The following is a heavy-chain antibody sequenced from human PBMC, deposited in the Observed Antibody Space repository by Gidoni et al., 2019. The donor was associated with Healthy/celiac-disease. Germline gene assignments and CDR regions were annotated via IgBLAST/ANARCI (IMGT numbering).Heavy chain of an antibody. CDR1: GFTFSSYG. V-gene: IGHV3-33*01. CDR3: ARPPTSYYYDSSGYYPY. Sequence: QVQLVESGGGVVQPGRSLRLSCAAPGFTFSSYGMHWVRQAPGQGLEWVAVIWYDRSNRYYADSEKCRFTISRDNSKNTMYLQMNSLRAEDTAVYYCARPPTSYYYDSSGYYPYWGQGTLVTVSS. D-gene: IGHD3-22*01. CDR2: IWYDRSNR. J-gene: IGHJ4*02.